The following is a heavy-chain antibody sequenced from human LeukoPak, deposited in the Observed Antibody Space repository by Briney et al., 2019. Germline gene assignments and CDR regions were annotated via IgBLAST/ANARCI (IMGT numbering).Heavy chain of an antibody. V-gene: IGHV3-15*01. D-gene: IGHD1-26*01. CDR1: GFTFSHVC. CDR3: AAEWYTGADPDVRLDY. CDR2: SQTRLENEAT. Sequence: GSLRLSCSASGFTFSHVCMAWVRQAPGRGLEWIGRSQTRLENEATYYAAAVKGRFIISRDDSKNTLYLEMNSLQAEDTAVYYCAAEWYTGADPDVRLDYWGQGSLVTASS. J-gene: IGHJ4*02.